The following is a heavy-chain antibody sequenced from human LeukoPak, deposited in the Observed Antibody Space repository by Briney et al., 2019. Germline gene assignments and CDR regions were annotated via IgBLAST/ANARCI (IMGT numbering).Heavy chain of an antibody. V-gene: IGHV4-30-2*01. Sequence: PSETLSLTCAVSGGSISSGGYSWSWIRQPPGKGLEWIGYIYHSGSTYYNPSLKSRVTISVDRFKNQFSLKLSSVTAADTAVYYCARGGRAVAALGYWGQGTLVTVSS. CDR3: ARGGRAVAALGY. CDR1: GGSISSGGYS. J-gene: IGHJ4*02. CDR2: IYHSGST. D-gene: IGHD6-19*01.